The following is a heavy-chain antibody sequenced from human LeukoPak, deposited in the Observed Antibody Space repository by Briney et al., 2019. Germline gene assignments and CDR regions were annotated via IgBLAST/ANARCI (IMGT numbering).Heavy chain of an antibody. CDR2: ISYSGST. J-gene: IGHJ4*02. D-gene: IGHD5-24*01. CDR1: GGSVSSSSDS. CDR3: ARGGGVEMLTIDFHY. Sequence: SETLSLTCTVSGGSVSSSSDSWGWIRQPPGKGLEWIGTISYSGSTYYSPSLKSRVTLLLDTSGNQFSLRLSSVTAADTAVYYCARGGGVEMLTIDFHYWGQGTLVTVSS. V-gene: IGHV4-39*07.